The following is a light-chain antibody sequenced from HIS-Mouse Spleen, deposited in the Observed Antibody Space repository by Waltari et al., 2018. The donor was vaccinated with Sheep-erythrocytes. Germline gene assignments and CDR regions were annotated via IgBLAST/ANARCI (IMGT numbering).Light chain of an antibody. CDR2: WAS. J-gene: IGKJ4*01. CDR3: QQYYSTLLP. CDR1: QSGLYSSNNKNY. Sequence: DIVMTQSPDSLAVSLGERATINCTSSQSGLYSSNNKNYLAWYQQKPGQPPKLLIYWASTRESGVPDRFSGSGSGTDFTLTISSLQAEDVAVYYCQQYYSTLLPFGGGTKVEIK. V-gene: IGKV4-1*01.